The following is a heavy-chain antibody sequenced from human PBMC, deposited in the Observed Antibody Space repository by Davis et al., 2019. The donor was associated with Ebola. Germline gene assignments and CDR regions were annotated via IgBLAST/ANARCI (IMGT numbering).Heavy chain of an antibody. J-gene: IGHJ6*03. CDR1: GFTFSSYA. CDR3: ARDQAEYYYYYMDV. CDR2: ISYDGSNK. V-gene: IGHV3-30-3*01. Sequence: PGGSLRLSCAASGFTFSSYAMHWVRQAPGKGLEWVAVISYDGSNKYYADSVKGRFTISRDNSKNTLYLQMNSLRAEDTAVYYCARDQAEYYYYYMDVWGKGTTVTVSS.